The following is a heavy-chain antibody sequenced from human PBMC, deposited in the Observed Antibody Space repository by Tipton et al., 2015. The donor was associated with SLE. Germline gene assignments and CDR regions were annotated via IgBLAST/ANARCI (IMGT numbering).Heavy chain of an antibody. CDR2: IWYSGST. J-gene: IGHJ4*02. Sequence: TLSLTCTVSGGSISSGDYYWNWIRQHPEKGLDWIGYIWYSGSTYYNPSLKSRITISVDTSQNQFSLKLSSVTAADTAVYYCARSAGYSSSWAHFDYWGQGTLVTVSS. D-gene: IGHD6-13*01. CDR3: ARSAGYSSSWAHFDY. CDR1: GGSISSGDYY. V-gene: IGHV4-31*03.